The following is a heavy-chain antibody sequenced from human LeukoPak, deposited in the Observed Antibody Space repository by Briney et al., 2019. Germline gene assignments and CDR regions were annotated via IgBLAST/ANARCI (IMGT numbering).Heavy chain of an antibody. CDR3: ARELGENYDFWSGYYTLDY. CDR1: GGSISSGSYY. D-gene: IGHD3-3*01. CDR2: IYTSGST. V-gene: IGHV4-61*02. J-gene: IGHJ4*02. Sequence: PSPTLSLTCTVSGGSISSGSYYWSWIRQPAGKGLEWIGRIYTSGSTNYNPSLKSRVTISVDTSKNQFSLELSSVTAADTAVYYCARELGENYDFWSGYYTLDYWGQGTLVTVSS.